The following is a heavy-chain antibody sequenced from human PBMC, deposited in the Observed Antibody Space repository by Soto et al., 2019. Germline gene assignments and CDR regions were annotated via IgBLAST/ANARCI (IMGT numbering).Heavy chain of an antibody. J-gene: IGHJ6*02. CDR3: AKDGGSCRHPYYYYGMDV. D-gene: IGHD2-15*01. CDR1: GFTFSNYG. V-gene: IGHV3-30*18. Sequence: PGGSLRLSCAASGFTFSNYGMHWVRQAPGKGLEWVAVISYDGSNKYYADSVKGRFTISRDNSKNTLYLQMNSLRAEDTAVYYCAKDGGSCRHPYYYYGMDVWGQGTTVTVSS. CDR2: ISYDGSNK.